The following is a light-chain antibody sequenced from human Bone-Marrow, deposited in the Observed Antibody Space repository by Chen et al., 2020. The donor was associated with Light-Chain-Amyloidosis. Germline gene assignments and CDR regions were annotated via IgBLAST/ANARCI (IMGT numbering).Light chain of an antibody. V-gene: IGKV4-1*01. Sequence: DIVMTQYPDSLAVSLGERATINCKSSQSVLYSPNTKNSLAWYPQKPGQPPKLLIAWASTREPGVPDRFSGSGSRTDFVLTINSLQAEDVAVYYCQQYYTTPYTFGPGTKLEIK. CDR1: QSVLYSPNTKNS. J-gene: IGKJ2*01. CDR3: QQYYTTPYT. CDR2: WAS.